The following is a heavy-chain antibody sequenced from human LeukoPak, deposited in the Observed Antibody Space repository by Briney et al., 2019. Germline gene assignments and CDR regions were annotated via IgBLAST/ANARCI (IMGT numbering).Heavy chain of an antibody. CDR1: GFTFSSYW. CDR2: IKQDGSEQ. CDR3: AREPESNYYYMDV. V-gene: IGHV3-7*01. Sequence: GGSLRLSCAASGFTFSSYWMILVTGARGPRLEWVANIKQDGSEQYYVDSVKGRFTISRDNAKNSLYLQMNSLRAEDTAVYYCAREPESNYYYMDVWGKGTTVTISS. J-gene: IGHJ6*03.